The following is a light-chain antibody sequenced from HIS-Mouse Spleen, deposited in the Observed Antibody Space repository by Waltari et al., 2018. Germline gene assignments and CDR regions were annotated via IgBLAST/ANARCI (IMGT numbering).Light chain of an antibody. CDR3: CSYAGSSPYV. V-gene: IGLV2-23*01. CDR1: SSDVGIYTL. CDR2: EGS. Sequence: QSALTQPASVSGSPGQSITISCTGTSSDVGIYTLVSWYQQHPGKAPKLMIYEGSKRPSGVSNRFSGSKSGNTASLTISGLQAEDEADYYCCSYAGSSPYVFGTGTKVTVL. J-gene: IGLJ1*01.